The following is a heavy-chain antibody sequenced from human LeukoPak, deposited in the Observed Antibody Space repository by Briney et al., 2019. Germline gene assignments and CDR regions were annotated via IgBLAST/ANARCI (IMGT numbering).Heavy chain of an antibody. Sequence: GGSLRLSCAASGFALSSYAMSWVRQAPGKGLQWVSGISSSGGSTYYVVSVKGPFTISTDNSKNTLYLQMNSLRAEDTAVYYCARSLSSRFSGPRRPYYFDSWGQGTLVTVSS. CDR3: ARSLSSRFSGPRRPYYFDS. CDR2: ISSSGGST. J-gene: IGHJ4*02. V-gene: IGHV3-23*01. D-gene: IGHD3-16*02. CDR1: GFALSSYA.